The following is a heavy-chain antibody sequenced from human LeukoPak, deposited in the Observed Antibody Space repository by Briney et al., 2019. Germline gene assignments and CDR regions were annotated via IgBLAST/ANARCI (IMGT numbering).Heavy chain of an antibody. CDR3: ARRGGSYRYFDY. D-gene: IGHD1-26*01. V-gene: IGHV4-39*01. CDR1: GVSISSGTYY. Sequence: SETLSLTCTVTGVSISSGTYYWGWIRQPPGKGLEWIGSIYYSGSAYYNPSLKSRVTISVDTSKNQFSLKLSSVTAADTAVYYCARRGGSYRYFDYWGQGALVTVSS. CDR2: IYYSGSA. J-gene: IGHJ4*02.